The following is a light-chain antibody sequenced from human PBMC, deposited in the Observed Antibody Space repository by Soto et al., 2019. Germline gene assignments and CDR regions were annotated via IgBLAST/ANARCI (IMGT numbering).Light chain of an antibody. V-gene: IGLV2-14*01. CDR3: RSYTSSSRGV. J-gene: IGLJ2*01. CDR2: DVS. CDR1: SSDVGGYNY. Sequence: QSALTQPASVCGSPGQSITISFTGTSSDVGGYNYVSWYQQHPGKAPKLMIYDVSNRPSGVSNRFSGSKSGNTASLTISGLQAEDEADYYCRSYTSSSRGVFGGGTKVTVL.